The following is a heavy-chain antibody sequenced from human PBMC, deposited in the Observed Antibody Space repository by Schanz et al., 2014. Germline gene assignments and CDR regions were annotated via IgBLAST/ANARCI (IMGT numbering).Heavy chain of an antibody. CDR3: ARDNRYYRFDY. CDR2: LWHDGSKK. J-gene: IGHJ4*02. Sequence: QVQLVESGGGVVQPGRSLRLSCVASGFTFSSYDVFWVRQAPGKGLEWVAILWHDGSKKYYADSVKGRFTISRDNSKNALYLQMNSLRAEDTAVYFCARDNRYYRFDYWGQGALVTVSS. D-gene: IGHD3-16*02. CDR1: GFTFSSYD. V-gene: IGHV3-33*01.